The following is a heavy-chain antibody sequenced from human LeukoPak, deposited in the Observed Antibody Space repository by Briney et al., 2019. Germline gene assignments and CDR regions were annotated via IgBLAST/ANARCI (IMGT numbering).Heavy chain of an antibody. CDR3: AREATVYCGGDCYSYYFDY. CDR2: ISSSSSYI. J-gene: IGHJ4*02. CDR1: GFTFSSYS. V-gene: IGHV3-21*01. Sequence: GGSLRLSCAASGFTFSSYSMNWVRQAPGKGLEWVSSISSSSSYIYYADSVKGRFTISRDNSKNTLYLQMNSLRAEDTAVYYCAREATVYCGGDCYSYYFDYWGQGTLVTVSS. D-gene: IGHD2-21*02.